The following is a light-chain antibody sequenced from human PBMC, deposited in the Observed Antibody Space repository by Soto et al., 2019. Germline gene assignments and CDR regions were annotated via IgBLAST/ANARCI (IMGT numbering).Light chain of an antibody. CDR1: QSISGW. J-gene: IGKJ2*01. V-gene: IGKV1-5*01. CDR2: DAS. Sequence: DIQMTQSPYTLSPSVGDRVSITCRASQSISGWLAWYQQKPGKAPKLLIYDASSLESGVPSRFSGSGSGTEFSLTISRLQPDDFATYYCQQYTCYSVNAFGQGTKLEIK. CDR3: QQYTCYSVNA.